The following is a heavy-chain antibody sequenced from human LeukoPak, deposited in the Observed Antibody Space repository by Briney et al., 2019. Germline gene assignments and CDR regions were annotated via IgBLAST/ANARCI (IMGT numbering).Heavy chain of an antibody. V-gene: IGHV3-74*01. Sequence: GGSLRLSCPASGCTFSSYWMHWVRQAPGKGLVGVACINSDGSSTSYADSVKGRFTISRDNAKNTLYLQMNCLGAEDTAVYYCARDGYESFDYWGQGTLVTVSS. CDR2: INSDGSST. CDR3: ARDGYESFDY. CDR1: GCTFSSYW. J-gene: IGHJ4*02. D-gene: IGHD5-12*01.